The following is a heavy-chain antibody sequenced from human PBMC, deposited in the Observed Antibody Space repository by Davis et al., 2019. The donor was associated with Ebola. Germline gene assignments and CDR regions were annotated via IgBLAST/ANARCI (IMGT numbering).Heavy chain of an antibody. CDR3: ARDEIVVVAATPYYYYGMDV. J-gene: IGHJ6*02. D-gene: IGHD2-15*01. CDR2: INPSGGST. CDR1: GYTFTSYY. Sequence: ASVKVSCKASGYTFTSYYMHWVRQAPGQGLEWMGIINPSGGSTSYAQKFQGRVTMSRDTSTSTVYMELSSLRSEDTAVYYCARDEIVVVAATPYYYYGMDVWGQGTTVTVSS. V-gene: IGHV1-46*01.